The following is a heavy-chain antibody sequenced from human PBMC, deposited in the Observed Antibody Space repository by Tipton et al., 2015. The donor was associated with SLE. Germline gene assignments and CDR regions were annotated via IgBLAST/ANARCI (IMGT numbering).Heavy chain of an antibody. CDR3: ARSAGYGSNWAHFDY. J-gene: IGHJ4*02. D-gene: IGHD6-13*01. Sequence: TLSLTCIVSGASISSYYWSWIRQPPGKGLEWIGYIYYSGKTDYNPSLKSRVTISVDTSKNQFSLKLSSVTAADTAVYYCARSAGYGSNWAHFDYWGQGTLVTVSS. V-gene: IGHV4-59*01. CDR2: IYYSGKT. CDR1: GASISSYY.